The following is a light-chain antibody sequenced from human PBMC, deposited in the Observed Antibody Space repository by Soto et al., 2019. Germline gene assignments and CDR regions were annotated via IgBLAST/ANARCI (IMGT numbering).Light chain of an antibody. V-gene: IGKV3-15*01. Sequence: EIVMTQSPVTLSVSPGERATLSCRASQTVSSNLAWYQQKPGQAPRLLIYDASTRATGIPARFSGSGSGTEFTLTISSLQSEDFVVYYCQQYNNWPRTFGQGTKVEIQ. CDR1: QTVSSN. CDR3: QQYNNWPRT. J-gene: IGKJ1*01. CDR2: DAS.